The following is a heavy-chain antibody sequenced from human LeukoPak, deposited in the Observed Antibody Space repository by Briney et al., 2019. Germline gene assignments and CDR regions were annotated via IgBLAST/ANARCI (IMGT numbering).Heavy chain of an antibody. CDR3: ARDRYYYDSSGYPDY. CDR2: INPNSDGT. V-gene: IGHV1-2*02. D-gene: IGHD3-22*01. Sequence: ASVKVSCKASGYTSTDYYIHWVRQAPGQGLEWMGWINPNSDGTIYAQKFQGRVTMTRDTSISTAYMELSRLRSDDTAVYYCARDRYYYDSSGYPDYWGQGTLVTVSS. J-gene: IGHJ4*02. CDR1: GYTSTDYY.